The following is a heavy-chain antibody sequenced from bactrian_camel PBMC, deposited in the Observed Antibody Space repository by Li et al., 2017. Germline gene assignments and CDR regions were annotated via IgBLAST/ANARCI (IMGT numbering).Heavy chain of an antibody. V-gene: IGHV3S53*01. D-gene: IGHD3*01. J-gene: IGHJ4*01. CDR1: GVSTSC. CDR3: ATNGHYGIGSFLLPGRYTY. CDR2: IDNHGSV. Sequence: VQLVESGGGSVQAGGSLRLSCTASGVSTSCMAWFREAPGKEREVVATIDNHGSVSFQRSVLGRFTISKDNAKNTLYLQMNSLKPEDTAMYYCATNGHYGIGSFLLPGRYTYWGRGTQVTVS.